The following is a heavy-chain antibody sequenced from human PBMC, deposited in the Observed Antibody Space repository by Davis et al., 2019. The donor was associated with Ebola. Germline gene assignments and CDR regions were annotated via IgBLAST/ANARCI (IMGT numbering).Heavy chain of an antibody. CDR2: IFIGGST. J-gene: IGHJ5*01. V-gene: IGHV3-66*01. D-gene: IGHD2-2*01. Sequence: GGSLRLSCAASGFTVSNNYMTWVRQAPGKGLEWVSSIFIGGSTFYADSVKGRFTISRDNSKNTLNLQMNSLRVEDTALYYCAREEGSSRWQNNWFDYWGQGTLVTVSS. CDR3: AREEGSSRWQNNWFDY. CDR1: GFTVSNNY.